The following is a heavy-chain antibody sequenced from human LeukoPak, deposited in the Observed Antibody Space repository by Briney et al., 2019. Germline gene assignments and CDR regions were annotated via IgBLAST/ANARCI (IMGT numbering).Heavy chain of an antibody. J-gene: IGHJ4*02. CDR3: ARDNGWSADF. D-gene: IGHD2-15*01. CDR2: IKQDGSAK. V-gene: IGHV3-7*03. CDR1: GFTLSNAW. Sequence: GGSLRLSCAASGFTLSNAWMNWVRQAPGKGLEWVANIKQDGSAKPYVDSVKGRFTISRDNAKNSLFLQMNSLRAEDTAVYYCARDNGWSADFWGQGTLVTVSS.